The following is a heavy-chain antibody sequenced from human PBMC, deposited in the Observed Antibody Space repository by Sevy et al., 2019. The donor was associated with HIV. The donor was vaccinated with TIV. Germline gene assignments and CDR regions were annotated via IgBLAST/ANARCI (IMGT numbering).Heavy chain of an antibody. V-gene: IGHV3-53*01. CDR2: IYSGVTT. J-gene: IGHJ3*02. Sequence: LSLTCAASGFTVSNSYMSWVRQAPGKGLEWVSIIYSGVTTSYADSVRGRFTISRDNSKNTLSLQMNSLRAEDTAVYYCARLSVYYYDSSGYYTTGNAFDIWGQGTMVTFSS. D-gene: IGHD3-22*01. CDR3: ARLSVYYYDSSGYYTTGNAFDI. CDR1: GFTVSNSY.